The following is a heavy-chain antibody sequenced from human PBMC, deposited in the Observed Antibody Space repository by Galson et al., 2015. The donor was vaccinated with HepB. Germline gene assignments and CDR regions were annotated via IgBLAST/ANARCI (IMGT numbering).Heavy chain of an antibody. Sequence: QSGAEVKKPGESLRISCKGSGYSFTSYWISWVRQMPGKGLEWMGRIDPSDSYANYSPSFQGHVTISADKSISTAYLQWSSLKASDTAMYYCAGQSSGFIDPLSAFDIWGQGTMVTVSS. CDR2: IDPSDSYA. V-gene: IGHV5-10-1*01. CDR1: GYSFTSYW. CDR3: AGQSSGFIDPLSAFDI. J-gene: IGHJ3*02. D-gene: IGHD6-19*01.